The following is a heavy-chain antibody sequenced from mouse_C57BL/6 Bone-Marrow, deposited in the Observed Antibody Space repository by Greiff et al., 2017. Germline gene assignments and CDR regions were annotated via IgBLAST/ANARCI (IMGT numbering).Heavy chain of an antibody. V-gene: IGHV5-4*03. CDR1: GFTFSSYA. CDR3: ASITTSDFDY. Sequence: EVMLVESGGGLVKPGGSLKLSCAASGFTFSSYAMSWVRQTPEKRLEWVATISDGGSYTYYPDNVKGRFPISSDNAKNNLYLQLSHLKSEDTAMYYCASITTSDFDYWGQGTTLTVSS. J-gene: IGHJ2*01. CDR2: ISDGGSYT. D-gene: IGHD1-1*01.